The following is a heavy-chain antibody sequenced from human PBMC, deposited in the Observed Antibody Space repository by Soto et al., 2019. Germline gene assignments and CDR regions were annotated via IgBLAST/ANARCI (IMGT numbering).Heavy chain of an antibody. CDR3: ARATECTNGVCPELDY. CDR1: GFTFDDYG. J-gene: IGHJ4*02. CDR2: INWNGGST. Sequence: EVQLVESGGGVVRPGGSLRLSCAASGFTFDDYGMSWVRQAPGKGLEWVSGINWNGGSTGYADSVKGRFTISRDNAKNSLYLQMNSLSAEDTAWDYCARATECTNGVCPELDYWGQGTLVTVSS. D-gene: IGHD2-8*01. V-gene: IGHV3-20*04.